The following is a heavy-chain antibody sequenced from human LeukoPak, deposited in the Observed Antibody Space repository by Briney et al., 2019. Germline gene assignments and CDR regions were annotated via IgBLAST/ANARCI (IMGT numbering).Heavy chain of an antibody. CDR3: ADSSGYYSSDY. CDR1: GYTFTYRY. Sequence: GASVKVSCKASGYTFTYRYLHWVRQAPGQALEWMGWITPFNGNTNYAQKFQDRVTITRDRSMSTAYMELSSLRSEDTAMYYCADSSGYYSSDYWGQGTLVTVSS. J-gene: IGHJ4*02. D-gene: IGHD3-22*01. V-gene: IGHV1-45*02. CDR2: ITPFNGNT.